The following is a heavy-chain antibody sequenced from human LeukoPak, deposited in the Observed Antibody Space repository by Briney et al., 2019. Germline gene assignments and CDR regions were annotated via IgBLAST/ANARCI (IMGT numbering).Heavy chain of an antibody. CDR1: GFTFSSYW. Sequence: PRGSLRLSCAASGFTFSSYWVSWVRPAPRKGLGWVANIKQDGSRIHYVDSVTGRFTISRDNAKNSLYLQMNSLRAEDTAVYYCARDPGIAAAGTVGYFDSWGQGTLVTVSS. CDR2: IKQDGSRI. V-gene: IGHV3-7*01. D-gene: IGHD6-13*01. J-gene: IGHJ4*02. CDR3: ARDPGIAAAGTVGYFDS.